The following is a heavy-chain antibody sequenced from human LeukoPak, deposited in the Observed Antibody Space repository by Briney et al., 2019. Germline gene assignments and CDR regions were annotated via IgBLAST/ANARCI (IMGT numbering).Heavy chain of an antibody. Sequence: ASVKVSCKASGGTFSSYAISWVRQAPGPGLEWMGGIIPIFGTANYAQKFQGRVTITTDESTSTAYMELSSLRSEDTAVYYCAREQVDIAAAGPYNWFDPWGQGTLVTVSS. J-gene: IGHJ5*02. V-gene: IGHV1-69*05. CDR3: AREQVDIAAAGPYNWFDP. CDR2: IIPIFGTA. CDR1: GGTFSSYA. D-gene: IGHD6-13*01.